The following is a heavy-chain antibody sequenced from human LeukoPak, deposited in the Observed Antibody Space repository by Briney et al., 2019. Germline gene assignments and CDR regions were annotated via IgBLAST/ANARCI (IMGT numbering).Heavy chain of an antibody. V-gene: IGHV3-21*01. Sequence: GGSLRLSCAASGFTFSSYSMNWVRQAPGKGLEWVSSISSSSSYIYYADSVRGRFTISRDNAKNSLYLQMNSPRAEDTAVYYCARGAAAVISNWFDPWGQGTLVTVSS. CDR2: ISSSSSYI. CDR1: GFTFSSYS. D-gene: IGHD2-2*02. J-gene: IGHJ5*02. CDR3: ARGAAAVISNWFDP.